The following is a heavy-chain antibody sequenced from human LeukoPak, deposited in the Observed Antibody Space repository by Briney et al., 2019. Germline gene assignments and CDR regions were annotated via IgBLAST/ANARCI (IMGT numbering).Heavy chain of an antibody. CDR3: ARDHRSGRDCYYMDV. J-gene: IGHJ6*03. Sequence: SETLSLTCTVSGGSISSYYWSWIRQPPGKGLVSIGYIYYSGSTNYNPSLKSRVTMSVDTSKNQFSLKLSSVTAADTAVYYCARDHRSGRDCYYMDVWGKGTTVTVSS. D-gene: IGHD1-14*01. CDR2: IYYSGST. CDR1: GGSISSYY. V-gene: IGHV4-59*12.